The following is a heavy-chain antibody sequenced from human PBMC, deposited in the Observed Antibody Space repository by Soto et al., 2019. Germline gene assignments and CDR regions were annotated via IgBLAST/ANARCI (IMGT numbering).Heavy chain of an antibody. CDR2: IIPILGIA. CDR1: GGTFSSYT. CDR3: AGGLDPGYDRVAFDY. V-gene: IGHV1-69*02. D-gene: IGHD5-12*01. J-gene: IGHJ4*02. Sequence: QVQLMQSGAEVKKPGSSVKVSCKASGGTFSSYTISWVRQAPGQGLEWMGRIIPILGIANYAQKFQGRVTITADKSTSTVYLELSSLRSEDMDVYYCAGGLDPGYDRVAFDYWGQGTLVTVSS.